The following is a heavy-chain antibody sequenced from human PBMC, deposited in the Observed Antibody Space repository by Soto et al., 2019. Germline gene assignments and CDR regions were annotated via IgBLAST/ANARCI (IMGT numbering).Heavy chain of an antibody. CDR1: SGSISSSSYY. J-gene: IGHJ6*02. CDR2: IYYSGST. V-gene: IGHV4-39*01. D-gene: IGHD6-13*01. Sequence: SETLSLTCTVSSGSISSSSYYWGWIRQPPGKGLEWIGSIYYSGSTYYNPSLKSRVTISVDTSKNQFSLKLSSVTAADTAVYYCASGIAAARYYYYGMDVWGQGTTVTVSS. CDR3: ASGIAAARYYYYGMDV.